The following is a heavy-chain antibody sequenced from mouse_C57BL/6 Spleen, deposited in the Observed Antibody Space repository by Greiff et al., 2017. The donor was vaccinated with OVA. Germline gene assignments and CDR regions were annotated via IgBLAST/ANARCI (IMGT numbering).Heavy chain of an antibody. D-gene: IGHD1-1*01. J-gene: IGHJ2*01. CDR2: FYPGSGSI. V-gene: IGHV1-62-2*01. Sequence: VQLQQSGAELVKPGASVKLSCKASGYTFTEYTIHWVKQRSGQGLEWIGWFYPGSGSIKYNEKFKDKATLTADKSSSTVYMELSRLTSEDSAVYFWARHEERYYGSSPFFDYWGQGTTLTVSS. CDR3: ARHEERYYGSSPFFDY. CDR1: GYTFTEYT.